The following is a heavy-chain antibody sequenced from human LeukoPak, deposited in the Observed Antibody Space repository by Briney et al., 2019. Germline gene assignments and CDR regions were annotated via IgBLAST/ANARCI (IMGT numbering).Heavy chain of an antibody. CDR2: IYYSGST. J-gene: IGHJ5*02. D-gene: IGHD2-2*01. V-gene: IGHV4-39*01. Sequence: SETLSLTCTVSGGSISSGDYYWSWIRQPPGKGLEWIGSIYYSGSTYYNPSLKSRVTISVDTSKNQFSLKLSSVTAADTAVYYCARHNAPSVVPAAVVWFDPWGQGTLVTVSS. CDR3: ARHNAPSVVPAAVVWFDP. CDR1: GGSISSGDYY.